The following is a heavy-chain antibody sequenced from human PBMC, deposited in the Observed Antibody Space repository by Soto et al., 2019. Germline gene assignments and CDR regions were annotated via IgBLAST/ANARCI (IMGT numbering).Heavy chain of an antibody. J-gene: IGHJ5*02. V-gene: IGHV3-23*01. CDR1: GFPFSSTD. CDR3: AKNSGWFNT. CDR2: IDGSGGTT. Sequence: GGSLRLSXAASGFPFSSTDMTWVRQAPGKGLEWVSTIDGSGGTTYYADSVKGRFTISRDNSINTVFLQINSLRADDTALYFCAKNSGWFNTWGQGALVTVSS. D-gene: IGHD3-10*01.